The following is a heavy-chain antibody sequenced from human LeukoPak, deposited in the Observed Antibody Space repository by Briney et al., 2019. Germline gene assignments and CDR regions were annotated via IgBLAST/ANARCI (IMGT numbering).Heavy chain of an antibody. D-gene: IGHD3-10*01. CDR1: GGSISSGSYY. J-gene: IGHJ4*02. CDR2: IYYSGST. CDR3: ARRHLWFGEFGEFDY. Sequence: SETPSLSCTVSGGSISSGSYYWGWIRQPPGKGLEWIGSIYYSGSTYYNPSLKSRVTISVDTSKNQFSLKLSSVTAADTAVYYCARRHLWFGEFGEFDYWGQGTLVTVSS. V-gene: IGHV4-39*01.